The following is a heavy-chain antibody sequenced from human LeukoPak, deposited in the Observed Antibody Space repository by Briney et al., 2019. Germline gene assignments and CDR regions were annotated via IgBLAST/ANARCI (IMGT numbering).Heavy chain of an antibody. CDR3: ARELAYYFDY. CDR1: GGSFSTYY. D-gene: IGHD1-1*01. Sequence: TPSETLSLTCTVSGGSFSTYYWSWIRQPPGKGLEWIGYIYYSGSTDYSPSLKSRVTMSLDTSKNQFSLNLNSVTAADTAVYYCARELAYYFDYWGQGTLVTVSS. J-gene: IGHJ4*02. V-gene: IGHV4-59*01. CDR2: IYYSGST.